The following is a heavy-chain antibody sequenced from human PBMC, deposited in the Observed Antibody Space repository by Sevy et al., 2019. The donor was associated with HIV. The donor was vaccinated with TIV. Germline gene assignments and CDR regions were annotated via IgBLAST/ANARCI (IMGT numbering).Heavy chain of an antibody. Sequence: GGSLRLSCAISGFTVNDKYIIWVRQAPGKGLEWVSVIFSSGSTYYAASAKGRFTISRDNSKNTVDLQMNSGGAEDTAVYYCVSLFLSYRSGWSYFDYWGQGTLVTVSS. J-gene: IGHJ4*02. CDR1: GFTVNDKY. V-gene: IGHV3-66*02. CDR2: IFSSGST. CDR3: VSLFLSYRSGWSYFDY. D-gene: IGHD6-19*01.